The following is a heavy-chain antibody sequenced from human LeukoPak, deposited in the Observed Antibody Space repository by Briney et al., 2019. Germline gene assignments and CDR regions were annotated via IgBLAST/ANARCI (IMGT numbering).Heavy chain of an antibody. CDR3: ARASGYSNGYYYYGMDV. CDR2: INPSGGST. CDR1: GYTFTSHY. V-gene: IGHV1-46*01. J-gene: IGHJ6*02. D-gene: IGHD4-4*01. Sequence: ASLKVSCKASGYTFTSHYMNWVRQAPGQGLEWMGIINPSGGSTSYAQKFQGRVTMTRDTSPSTVYMELSSLRSEDTAVYYCARASGYSNGYYYYGMDVWGQGTTVTVSS.